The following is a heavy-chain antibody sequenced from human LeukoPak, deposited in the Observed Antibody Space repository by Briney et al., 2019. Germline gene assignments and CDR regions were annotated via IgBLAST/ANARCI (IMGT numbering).Heavy chain of an antibody. J-gene: IGHJ5*02. CDR3: AREGSSLVRWFDP. CDR1: GFTFSSYD. Sequence: PGRSLRLSCAASGFTFSSYDMHWVRQAPGKGLEWVAVISYDGSNKYYADSVKGRFTISRDNSKNTLYLQMNSLRAEDTAVYYCAREGSSLVRWFDPWGQGTLVTVSS. V-gene: IGHV3-30-3*01. D-gene: IGHD2-2*01. CDR2: ISYDGSNK.